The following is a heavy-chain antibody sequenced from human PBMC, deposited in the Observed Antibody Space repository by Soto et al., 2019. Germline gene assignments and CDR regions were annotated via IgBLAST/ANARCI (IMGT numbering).Heavy chain of an antibody. CDR1: GGSISSGDYY. CDR2: IYYSGST. Sequence: PSETLSLTCTVSGGSISSGDYYWSWIRQHPGKGLEWIGYIYYSGSTYYNPSLRSRVTISVDTSKNQFSLKLSSVTAADTAVYYCARVKSSSFDFDIWGQGTMVTVSS. V-gene: IGHV4-31*03. CDR3: ARVKSSSFDFDI. D-gene: IGHD6-6*01. J-gene: IGHJ3*02.